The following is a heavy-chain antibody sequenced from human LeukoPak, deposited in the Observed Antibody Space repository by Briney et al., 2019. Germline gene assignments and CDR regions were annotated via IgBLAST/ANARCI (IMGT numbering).Heavy chain of an antibody. CDR1: GYTFTACY. CDR3: ARGYYDSGGPRLDF. Sequence: GASVKVSCKTSGYTFTACYIHWVRQAPGQGLEWMGWINPNSGGTKYSRKFQGWVTMTRDTSISTTYMQLIGLTSDDTAVYYCARGYYDSGGPRLDFWGQGTLVTVSS. V-gene: IGHV1-2*04. J-gene: IGHJ4*02. CDR2: INPNSGGT. D-gene: IGHD3-22*01.